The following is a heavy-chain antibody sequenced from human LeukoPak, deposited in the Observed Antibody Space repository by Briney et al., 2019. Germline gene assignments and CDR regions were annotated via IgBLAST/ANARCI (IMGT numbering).Heavy chain of an antibody. D-gene: IGHD3-22*01. CDR1: GGSISSSSYY. CDR3: ARERGLYDSSGAFDY. Sequence: ASETLSLTCTVSGGSISSSSYYWGWIRQPPGKGLERIGSIYYSGSTYYNPSLKSRVTISVDTSKNQFSLKLSSVTAADTAVYYCARERGLYDSSGAFDYWGQGTLVTVSS. V-gene: IGHV4-39*07. J-gene: IGHJ4*02. CDR2: IYYSGST.